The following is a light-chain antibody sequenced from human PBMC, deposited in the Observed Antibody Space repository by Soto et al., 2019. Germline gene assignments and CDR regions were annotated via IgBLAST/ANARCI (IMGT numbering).Light chain of an antibody. V-gene: IGKV1-9*01. J-gene: IGKJ5*01. CDR3: QQLNSYPFT. CDR1: QGITSV. Sequence: DIQLPQSPSFLSASVGDRVTITCRASQGITSVLAWYQQKPGKAPKLLIYVASTLQSGVPSRFSGSGSGTEFTLTISSLQPEDFATYFCQQLNSYPFTFGQGTRLEIK. CDR2: VAS.